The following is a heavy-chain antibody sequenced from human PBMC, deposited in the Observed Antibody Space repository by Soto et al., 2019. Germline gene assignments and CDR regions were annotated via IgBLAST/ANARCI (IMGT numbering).Heavy chain of an antibody. CDR2: ISGSGGST. CDR1: GFTFSSYA. CDR3: AKARADYYDSSGYPVDY. V-gene: IGHV3-23*01. J-gene: IGHJ4*02. D-gene: IGHD3-22*01. Sequence: VQLLESGGGLVQPGESLRRSCAASGFTFSSYAMSWVRQAPGKGLEWVSAISGSGGSTYYADSVKGRFTISRDNSKNTLYLQMNSLRAEDTAVHYCAKARADYYDSSGYPVDYWGQGTLVTVSS.